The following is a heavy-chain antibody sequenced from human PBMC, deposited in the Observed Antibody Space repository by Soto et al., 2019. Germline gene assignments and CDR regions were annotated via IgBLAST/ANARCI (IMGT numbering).Heavy chain of an antibody. CDR3: ALEDCGGDCFTYYYGMDV. V-gene: IGHV1-58*01. J-gene: IGHJ6*02. D-gene: IGHD2-21*02. Sequence: SVKVCCKASGFTFTSSAVQWVRQARGQSLEWIGWIVVGSGNTNYAQKFQERVTITRDMSTSTAYMELSSLRSEDTAVYYCALEDCGGDCFTYYYGMDVWGQGTTVTVSS. CDR2: IVVGSGNT. CDR1: GFTFTSSA.